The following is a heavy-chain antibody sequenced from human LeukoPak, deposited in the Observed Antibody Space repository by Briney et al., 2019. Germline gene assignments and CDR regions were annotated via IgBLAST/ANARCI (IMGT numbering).Heavy chain of an antibody. CDR2: ISGSGGST. V-gene: IGHV3-23*01. D-gene: IGHD6-6*01. CDR3: AKEYSGSRDYFYGMDV. J-gene: IGHJ6*02. CDR1: GFTFSSYA. Sequence: GGSLRLSCAASGFTFSSYAMSWVRQAPGKGLEWVSAISGSGGSTYYADSVKGRFTISRDNSESTLSLQMNSLRAEDTTVYYCAKEYSGSRDYFYGMDVWGQGTTVTVSS.